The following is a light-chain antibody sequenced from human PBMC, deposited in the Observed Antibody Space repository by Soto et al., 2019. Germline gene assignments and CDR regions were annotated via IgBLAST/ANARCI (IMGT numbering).Light chain of an antibody. J-gene: IGKJ2*01. Sequence: EKVLTQSPGTLSLSPGERATLSCRASQSVSSTYIAWYQQNPGRAPRLLIYGASSRATGIPDRFSGSGSGKDFTLTISRREPEDFAVYFCQQYGRSPPFTFGQGTKVEIK. V-gene: IGKV3-20*01. CDR1: QSVSSTY. CDR3: QQYGRSPPFT. CDR2: GAS.